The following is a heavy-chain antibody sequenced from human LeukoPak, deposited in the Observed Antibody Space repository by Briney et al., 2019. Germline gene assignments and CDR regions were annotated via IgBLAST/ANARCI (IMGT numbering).Heavy chain of an antibody. J-gene: IGHJ4*02. D-gene: IGHD4-23*01. V-gene: IGHV3-21*01. CDR3: ARGARKGDDYGGYFDY. Sequence: GGSLRLSCAASGFTFSTYSMNWVRQTPGQGLEWVSSISTDTSYIYYADSVKGRFTISRDNAKNTLYLQMNSLRAEDTAVYYCARGARKGDDYGGYFDYWGQGTLVTVSS. CDR1: GFTFSTYS. CDR2: ISTDTSYI.